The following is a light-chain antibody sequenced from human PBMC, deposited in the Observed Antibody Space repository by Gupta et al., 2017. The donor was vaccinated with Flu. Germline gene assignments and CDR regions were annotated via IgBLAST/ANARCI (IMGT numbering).Light chain of an antibody. V-gene: IGLV1-40*01. CDR3: HSYYSSQCCRV. CDR1: SSNIVAEYN. CDR2: SKT. J-gene: IGLJ3*02. Sequence: SSNIVAEYNVYGYQQLPGRAPLLLIYSKTNRPSGDPAPFSAAKSCTSASLPITSLQPEDDADYYCHSYYSSQCCRVFGVGTKLTVL.